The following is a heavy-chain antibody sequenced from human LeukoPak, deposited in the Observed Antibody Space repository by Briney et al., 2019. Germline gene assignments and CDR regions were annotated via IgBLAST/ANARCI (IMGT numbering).Heavy chain of an antibody. CDR2: IRYDGSNK. CDR1: GFTFSSYG. Sequence: RGGSLRLSCAASGFTFSSYGMHWVRQAPGKGLEWVAFIRYDGSNKYYADSVRGRFTISRDNSKNTLYLQMNSLRAEDTAVYYCARDSSITMVRGHFDYWGQGTLVTVSS. V-gene: IGHV3-30*02. D-gene: IGHD3-10*01. CDR3: ARDSSITMVRGHFDY. J-gene: IGHJ4*02.